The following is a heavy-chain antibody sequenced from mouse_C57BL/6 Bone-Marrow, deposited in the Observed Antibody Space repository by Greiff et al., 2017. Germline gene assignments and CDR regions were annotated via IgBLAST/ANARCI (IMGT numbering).Heavy chain of an antibody. D-gene: IGHD1-1*01. CDR3: ARDFTAVVDWYFDV. Sequence: EVQLQESGGGLVKPGGSLKLSCAASGFTFSSYAMSWVRQTPEKRLEWVATISDGGSYTYYPDNVKGRFTISRDNAKNNLYLQMSHLKSEDTAMYYYARDFTAVVDWYFDVWGTGTTVTVSS. V-gene: IGHV5-4*01. J-gene: IGHJ1*03. CDR1: GFTFSSYA. CDR2: ISDGGSYT.